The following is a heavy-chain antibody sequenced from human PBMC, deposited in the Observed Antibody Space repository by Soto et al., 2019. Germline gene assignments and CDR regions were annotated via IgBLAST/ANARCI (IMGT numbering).Heavy chain of an antibody. V-gene: IGHV1-18*04. Sequence: QVQLVQSGAEVKKPGASVKVSCKASGYTFISYGISWVRQAPGQGLEWVGWMSAFTGKADYAQIFQDRVTMTTDTSTSTAYMELRSLRSDDTAVYYCARDQRYYGSGYYYTDSWGHGTLVTVSS. D-gene: IGHD3-10*01. CDR2: MSAFTGKA. J-gene: IGHJ5*01. CDR1: GYTFISYG. CDR3: ARDQRYYGSGYYYTDS.